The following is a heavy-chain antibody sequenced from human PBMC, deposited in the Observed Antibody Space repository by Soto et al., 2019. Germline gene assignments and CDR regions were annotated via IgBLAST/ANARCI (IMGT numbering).Heavy chain of an antibody. CDR2: ISYDGSNK. Sequence: QVQLVESGGGVVQPGRSLRLSCAASGFTFSSYAMHWVRQAPGKGLEWVAVISYDGSNKYYADSVKGRFTISRDNSKNTLYLQMNSLRAEDTAVYYCARDIMTSTSLPAPPPYYYYYGMDVWGQGTTVTVSS. CDR3: ARDIMTSTSLPAPPPYYYYYGMDV. D-gene: IGHD2-21*02. CDR1: GFTFSSYA. V-gene: IGHV3-30-3*01. J-gene: IGHJ6*02.